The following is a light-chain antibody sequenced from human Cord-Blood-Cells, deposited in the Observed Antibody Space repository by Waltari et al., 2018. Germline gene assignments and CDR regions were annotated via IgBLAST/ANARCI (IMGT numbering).Light chain of an antibody. V-gene: IGLV2-8*01. J-gene: IGLJ2*01. Sequence: QSALTQPPSASGSPGQSVTLSCTGTSSDVGGYNYVSWYQQHPGKASKLMIYEVSKRPSGVPDRFSGSKSGNTASLTVSGLQAEDEADYYCSSYAGSNNYVVFGGGTKLTVL. CDR1: SSDVGGYNY. CDR2: EVS. CDR3: SSYAGSNNYVV.